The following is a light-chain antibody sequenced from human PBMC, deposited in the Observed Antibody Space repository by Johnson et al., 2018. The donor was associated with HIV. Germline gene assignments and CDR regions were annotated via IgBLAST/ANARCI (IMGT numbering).Light chain of an antibody. CDR1: SSNIGNNY. V-gene: IGLV1-51*02. CDR2: ENN. Sequence: QAVLTQPPSVSAAPGQKVTISCSGSSSNIGNNYVSWYQQLPGTAPKLLIYENNKRPSGIPDRFSGSKSGTSATLGITGLQTGDGADYFCGTWDLSLNAYVFGPGTKVTVL. CDR3: GTWDLSLNAYV. J-gene: IGLJ1*01.